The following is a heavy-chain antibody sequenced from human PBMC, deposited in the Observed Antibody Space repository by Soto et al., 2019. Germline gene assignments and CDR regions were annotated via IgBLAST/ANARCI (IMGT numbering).Heavy chain of an antibody. D-gene: IGHD6-13*01. CDR2: ISWNSGSV. Sequence: GGSLRLSCAASGFTFDDYAMHWVRQAPGKGLEWVSGISWNSGSVDYADSVKGRFTISRDNAKNSLYLQMNSLRAEDTALYYCAKGGYGSTLYLNSWGQGTLVTVSS. J-gene: IGHJ4*02. CDR1: GFTFDDYA. V-gene: IGHV3-9*01. CDR3: AKGGYGSTLYLNS.